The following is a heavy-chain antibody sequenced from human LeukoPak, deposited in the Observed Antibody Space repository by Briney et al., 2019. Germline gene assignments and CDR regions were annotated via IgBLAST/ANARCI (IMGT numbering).Heavy chain of an antibody. CDR1: GYTFTSYD. V-gene: IGHV1-8*01. J-gene: IGHJ6*02. CDR2: MNPNSGNT. CDR3: ARVPNSSSWPKAAYYYYYGMDV. Sequence: ASVKVSCKASGYTFTSYDINWVRQATGQGLEWMGWMNPNSGNTGYAQKFQGRVTMTRNTSISTAYMELNSLRVDDAAVYYCARVPNSSSWPKAAYYYYYGMDVWGQGTTVTVSS. D-gene: IGHD6-13*01.